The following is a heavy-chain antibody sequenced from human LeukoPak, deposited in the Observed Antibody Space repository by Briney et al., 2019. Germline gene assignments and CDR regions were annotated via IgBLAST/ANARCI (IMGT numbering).Heavy chain of an antibody. J-gene: IGHJ4*02. D-gene: IGHD2-2*01. V-gene: IGHV1-69*06. CDR3: AGGRTDIVVVPATLRNYYFDY. CDR1: GGTFSSYD. Sequence: SVTVSCKASGGTFSSYDISWVRQAPGQGLEWMGGIMPMFGKTNYAQKFQGRVTTTADKATSTAYMELSSLRSEDTAVYYCAGGRTDIVVVPATLRNYYFDYWGQGTLVTVSS. CDR2: IMPMFGKT.